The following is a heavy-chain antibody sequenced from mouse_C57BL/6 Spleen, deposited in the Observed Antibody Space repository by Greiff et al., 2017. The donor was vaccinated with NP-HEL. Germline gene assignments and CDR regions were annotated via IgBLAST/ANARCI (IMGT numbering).Heavy chain of an antibody. D-gene: IGHD3-2*02. J-gene: IGHJ2*01. V-gene: IGHV1-59*01. Sequence: VQLQQPGAELVRPGTSVKLSCKASGYTFTSFWMHWVKQRPGQGLEWIGVIDPSDSYSNYNQKFKGKATLTVDTSSSTACMQLSSLTSEDSAVYYCARRESSGHFDYWGQGTTLTVSS. CDR1: GYTFTSFW. CDR2: IDPSDSYS. CDR3: ARRESSGHFDY.